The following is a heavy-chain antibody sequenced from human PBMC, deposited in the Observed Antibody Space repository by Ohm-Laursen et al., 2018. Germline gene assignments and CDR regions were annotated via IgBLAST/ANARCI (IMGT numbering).Heavy chain of an antibody. Sequence: SLRLSCSAPGFTFSNYWMSWVRQTPGKGLEWVANIKQDGGEKNFADSVKGRFTISRDNAKNSLYLQMNSLRAEDTAVYYCARPMTTVTTSVYYYGMDVWGQGTTVTVSS. D-gene: IGHD4-17*01. J-gene: IGHJ6*02. CDR2: IKQDGGEK. V-gene: IGHV3-7*01. CDR3: ARPMTTVTTSVYYYGMDV. CDR1: GFTFSNYW.